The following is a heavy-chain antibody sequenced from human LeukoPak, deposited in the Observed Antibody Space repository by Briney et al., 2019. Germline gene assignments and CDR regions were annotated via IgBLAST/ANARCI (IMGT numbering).Heavy chain of an antibody. CDR2: IYYSGST. V-gene: IGHV4-59*01. CDR1: GGSISSYY. Sequence: SETLFLTCTVSGGSISSYYWSWIRQPPGKGLEWIGYIYYSGSTNYNPSLKSRVTISVDTSKNQFSLRSEDTAVYYCARVSGPPKLRRTNYYDSSPNWFDPWGQGTLVTVSS. D-gene: IGHD3-22*01. J-gene: IGHJ5*02. CDR3: ARVSGPPKLRRTNYYDSSPNWFDP.